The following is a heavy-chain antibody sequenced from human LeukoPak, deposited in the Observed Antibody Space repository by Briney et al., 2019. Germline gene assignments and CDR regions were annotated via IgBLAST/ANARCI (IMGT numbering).Heavy chain of an antibody. CDR3: ARDEVTIFGVVPNWFDP. V-gene: IGHV3-21*01. Sequence: GGSVRLSCAASGFTFSSYSMNWVRQAPGKGLEWVSSISSSSSYIYYADSVKGRFTISRDNAKNSLYLQMNSLRAEDTAVYYCARDEVTIFGVVPNWFDPWGQGTLVTVSS. CDR2: ISSSSSYI. CDR1: GFTFSSYS. J-gene: IGHJ5*02. D-gene: IGHD3-3*01.